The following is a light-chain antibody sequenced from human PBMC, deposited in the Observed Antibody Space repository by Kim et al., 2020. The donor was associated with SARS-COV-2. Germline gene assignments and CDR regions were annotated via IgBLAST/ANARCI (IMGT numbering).Light chain of an antibody. J-gene: IGKJ2*01. CDR1: QSLSSY. CDR3: QQSYRTPYT. V-gene: IGKV1-39*01. CDR2: AAS. Sequence: MTQSPSSPSAALGDRVTISCRASQSLSSYLSWNQQKPGKAPTLLIYAASSLQSGVPSRFSGSGSGTDFTLTISSLQPEDVATYYCQQSYRTPYTFGQGTKLEI.